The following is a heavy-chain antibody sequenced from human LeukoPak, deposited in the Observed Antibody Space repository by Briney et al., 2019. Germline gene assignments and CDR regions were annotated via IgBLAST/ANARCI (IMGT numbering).Heavy chain of an antibody. D-gene: IGHD6-13*01. CDR3: AAAGTYYYYYMDV. V-gene: IGHV3-20*04. CDR1: GFTFADYA. J-gene: IGHJ6*03. Sequence: GGSLRLSCAASGFTFADYAMSWVRQAPGKGLEWVSGINWDAGSPDYVDSVRGRFTISRDNSKNTLYLQMNSLRAEDTAVYYCAAAGTYYYYYMDVWGKGTTVTVSS. CDR2: INWDAGSP.